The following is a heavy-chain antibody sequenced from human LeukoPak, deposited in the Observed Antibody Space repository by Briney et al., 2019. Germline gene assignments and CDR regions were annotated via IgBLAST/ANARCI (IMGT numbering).Heavy chain of an antibody. J-gene: IGHJ4*02. Sequence: ASVKVSCKASGYTFTSYHMHWVRQAPGQGLEWMGIINPSGGTTNYAQKFRGRVTMTRDMSTSTVYMELSSLRSEDTAVYYCASGVSGSYYFPCYWGQGTLVTVSS. CDR2: INPSGGTT. D-gene: IGHD1-26*01. CDR1: GYTFTSYH. CDR3: ASGVSGSYYFPCY. V-gene: IGHV1-46*01.